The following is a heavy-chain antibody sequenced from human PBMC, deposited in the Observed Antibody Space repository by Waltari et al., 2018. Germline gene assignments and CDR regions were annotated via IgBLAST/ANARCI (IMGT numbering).Heavy chain of an antibody. J-gene: IGHJ6*03. CDR2: INSEGSGT. D-gene: IGHD3-22*01. CDR1: GFTFSRYW. CDR3: AREPSPDSSGYFYYYMDV. V-gene: IGHV3-74*01. Sequence: EVQLVESGGGLVQPGGSLRLSCAASGFTFSRYWMHWVRQAPGKGLVWVSRINSEGSGTIYADSVKCRFTISSDNAKNTLYLQLNSLRVEDTAVYYCAREPSPDSSGYFYYYMDVWGKGTTVTVSS.